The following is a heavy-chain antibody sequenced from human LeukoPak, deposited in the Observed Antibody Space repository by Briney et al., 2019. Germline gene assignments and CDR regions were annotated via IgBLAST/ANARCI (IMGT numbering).Heavy chain of an antibody. CDR2: INPSGGST. D-gene: IGHD2-2*01. J-gene: IGHJ6*04. CDR3: ARDSTMTDGMDV. Sequence: ASVNVSFKASGYTFTSYYMHWVRQAPGQGLEWMGIINPSGGSTSYAQKFQGRVTMTRDTSTSTVYMELSSLRSEDTAVYYCARDSTMTDGMDVWGKGTTVTVSS. V-gene: IGHV1-46*01. CDR1: GYTFTSYY.